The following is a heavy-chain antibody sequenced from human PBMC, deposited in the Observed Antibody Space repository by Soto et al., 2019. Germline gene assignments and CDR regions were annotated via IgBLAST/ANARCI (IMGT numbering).Heavy chain of an antibody. CDR2: IYYSGST. V-gene: IGHV4-39*07. Sequence: SETLSLTCTVSGGSISSSRYYWGWIRQPPGKGLEWIGNIYYSGSTYYNPSLKSRVTISVDRSKNQFSLKLSSVTAADTAVYYCARGQVVAAQHWGQGTLVTVSS. CDR1: GGSISSSRYY. J-gene: IGHJ4*02. D-gene: IGHD2-15*01. CDR3: ARGQVVAAQH.